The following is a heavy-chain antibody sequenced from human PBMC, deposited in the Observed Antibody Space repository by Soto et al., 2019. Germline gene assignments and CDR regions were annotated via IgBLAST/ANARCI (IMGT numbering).Heavy chain of an antibody. V-gene: IGHV3-30*18. D-gene: IGHD3-3*01. CDR3: AKIGLGVGYYDFWSGYYDWPEIFDY. Sequence: LRLSCAASGFTFSSYGMHWVRQAPGKGLEWVAVISYDGSNKYYADSVKGRFTISRDNSKNTLYLQMNSLRAEDTAVYYCAKIGLGVGYYDFWSGYYDWPEIFDYWGQGTLVTVSS. CDR1: GFTFSSYG. J-gene: IGHJ4*02. CDR2: ISYDGSNK.